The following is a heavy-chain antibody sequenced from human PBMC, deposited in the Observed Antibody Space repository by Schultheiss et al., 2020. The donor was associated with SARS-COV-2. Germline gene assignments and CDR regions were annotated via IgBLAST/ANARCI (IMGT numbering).Heavy chain of an antibody. D-gene: IGHD2-2*01. Sequence: GGSLRLSCAASGFAFSSYGMHWVRQAPGKGLEWVAVIWYDGSNKYYADSVKGRFTISRDNSKNTLYLQMNSLRAEDTAVYYCARGVVPAASFDCWGQGTLVTVSS. V-gene: IGHV3-30*19. CDR1: GFAFSSYG. CDR3: ARGVVPAASFDC. J-gene: IGHJ4*02. CDR2: IWYDGSNK.